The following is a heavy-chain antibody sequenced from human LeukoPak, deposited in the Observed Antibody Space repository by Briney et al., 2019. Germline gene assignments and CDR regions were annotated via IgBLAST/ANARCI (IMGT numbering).Heavy chain of an antibody. V-gene: IGHV1-18*01. CDR3: ARASYCSGGSCYSDY. D-gene: IGHD2-15*01. J-gene: IGHJ4*02. CDR1: GYTFDSYS. Sequence: ASVKVSCKASGYTFDSYSISWVRQAPGQGLEWMGWISAYNGNTIYAQKVKGRVTMTTDTSTSTAYMELRSLKSDDTAVYYCARASYCSGGSCYSDYWGQGTLVTASS. CDR2: ISAYNGNT.